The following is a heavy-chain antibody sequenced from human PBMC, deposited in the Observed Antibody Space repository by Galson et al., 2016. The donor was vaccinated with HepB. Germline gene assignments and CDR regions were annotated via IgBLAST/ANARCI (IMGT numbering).Heavy chain of an antibody. Sequence: SLRLSCAASGFTFSNYAMYWVRQAPGKGLEWLTLISYDGRNKFYADSVKGRFTISRDNSKSTLYLQMNSLRAEDTAVYYCAGDTHYNFWKGYSGYYYGMDVWGQGTTVSVSS. CDR1: GFTFSNYA. CDR2: ISYDGRNK. D-gene: IGHD3-3*01. CDR3: AGDTHYNFWKGYSGYYYGMDV. V-gene: IGHV3-30*04. J-gene: IGHJ6*02.